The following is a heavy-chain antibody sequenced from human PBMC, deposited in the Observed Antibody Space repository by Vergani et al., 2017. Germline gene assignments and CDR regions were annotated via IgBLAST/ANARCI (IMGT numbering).Heavy chain of an antibody. CDR1: GFNFSDHY. V-gene: IGHV3-72*01. D-gene: IGHD3-10*01. CDR3: TREAPYYYGSGSYILYYGPIDY. J-gene: IGHJ4*02. Sequence: EVQLVESGGGLVQPGGSLRLSCAASGFNFSDHYMDWVRQAPGKGLEWVGRTRNKANSYTTDYAASVKGRFTISRDDSKSIAYLQMNSLKTEDTAVYYCTREAPYYYGSGSYILYYGPIDYWGQGTLVTVSS. CDR2: TRNKANSYTT.